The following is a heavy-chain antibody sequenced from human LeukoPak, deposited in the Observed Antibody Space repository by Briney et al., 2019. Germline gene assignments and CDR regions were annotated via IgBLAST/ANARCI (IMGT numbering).Heavy chain of an antibody. CDR1: GGAISNSNW. CDR3: ARHGSGNYFVS. V-gene: IGHV4-4*02. D-gene: IGHD3-10*01. CDR2: IYHSARD. J-gene: IGHJ5*02. Sequence: PAETLSLTCAVSGGAISNSNWWSWVRQPPGKGLEWIGEIYHSARDNYNPSLKSRVTISIDTSNNQFSLKLYSVTAADTAVYYCARHGSGNYFVSWGQGTLVTVSS.